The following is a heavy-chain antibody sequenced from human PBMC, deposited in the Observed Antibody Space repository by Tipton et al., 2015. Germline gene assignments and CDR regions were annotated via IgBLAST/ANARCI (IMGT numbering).Heavy chain of an antibody. D-gene: IGHD1-1*01. CDR2: INSDGSNT. J-gene: IGHJ4*02. CDR1: GFIFSSYW. V-gene: IGHV3-74*03. CDR3: GRGGVFSNNWYPFDY. Sequence: SLRLSYAGSGFIFSSYWIYWVRQGPGKGLEWVSRINSDGSNTKYADSVKGRFTISRDNAKNAVYLQMNSLRVEDTAVYYCGRGGVFSNNWYPFDYWGQGTLVTVSS.